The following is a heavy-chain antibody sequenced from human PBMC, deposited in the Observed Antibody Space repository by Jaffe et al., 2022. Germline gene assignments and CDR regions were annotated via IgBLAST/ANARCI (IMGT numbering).Heavy chain of an antibody. Sequence: QVQLQESGPGLVKPSETLSLTCTVSGGSISSYYWSWIRQPPGKGLEWIGYIYYSGSTNYNPSLKSRVTISVDTSKNQFSLKLSSVTAADTAVYYCARDTTIFGGFDYWGQGTLVTVSS. V-gene: IGHV4-59*01. J-gene: IGHJ4*02. CDR3: ARDTTIFGGFDY. CDR1: GGSISSYY. D-gene: IGHD3-3*01. CDR2: IYYSGST.